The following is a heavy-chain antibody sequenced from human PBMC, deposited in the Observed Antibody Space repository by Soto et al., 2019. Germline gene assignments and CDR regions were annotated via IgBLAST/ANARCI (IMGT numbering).Heavy chain of an antibody. CDR1: GFTFSSYG. Sequence: GGSLRLSCAASGFTFSSYGMHWVRQAPGKGLEWVAVIWYDGSNKYYADSVKGRFTISRDNSKNTLYLQMNSLRAEDTAVYYCARDRAVWAAAGTGPFDYWGQGTLVTVSS. V-gene: IGHV3-33*01. CDR3: ARDRAVWAAAGTGPFDY. D-gene: IGHD6-13*01. CDR2: IWYDGSNK. J-gene: IGHJ4*02.